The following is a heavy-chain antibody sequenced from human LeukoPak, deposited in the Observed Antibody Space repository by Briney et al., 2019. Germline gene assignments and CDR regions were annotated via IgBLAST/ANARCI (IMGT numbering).Heavy chain of an antibody. V-gene: IGHV1-2*02. Sequence: ASVKVSCKASGYTFTSYGISWVRQAPGQGLEWMGWINPNSGGTNYAQKFQGRVTMTRDTSISTAYMELSRLRSDDTAVYYCARECSGGSCFDYWGQGTLVTVSS. CDR2: INPNSGGT. J-gene: IGHJ4*02. D-gene: IGHD2-15*01. CDR3: ARECSGGSCFDY. CDR1: GYTFTSYG.